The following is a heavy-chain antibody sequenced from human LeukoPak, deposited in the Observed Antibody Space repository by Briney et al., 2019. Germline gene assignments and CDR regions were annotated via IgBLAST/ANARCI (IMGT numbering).Heavy chain of an antibody. V-gene: IGHV4-59*08. J-gene: IGHJ6*02. CDR2: LYYSGST. CDR1: GVSISSHY. Sequence: PSETLSLTCTVSGVSISSHYWNWIRQPPGKRLEWFGYLYYSGSTNYNPSLKSRVTISVDTSKNQFSLKLSSVTAADTAVYYCARQTEDECGYCGTDVWGPGTTVTVSS. D-gene: IGHD1-14*01. CDR3: ARQTEDECGYCGTDV.